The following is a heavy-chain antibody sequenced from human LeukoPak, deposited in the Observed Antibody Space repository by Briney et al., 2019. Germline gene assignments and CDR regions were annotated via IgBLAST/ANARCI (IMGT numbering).Heavy chain of an antibody. J-gene: IGHJ4*02. V-gene: IGHV5-51*01. CDR1: GYTFTSYW. D-gene: IGHD1-26*01. CDR2: IYPGDSDT. CDR3: ARPFSGIYIYFVY. Sequence: GGSLQISAQCSGYTFTSYWIGGARQVPGKGLAWMGIIYPGDSDTKYSPSFQGQVTISADKSLCTSNRQWSSLQGSGAASYSRARPFSGIYIYFVYWGQGALLTVSS.